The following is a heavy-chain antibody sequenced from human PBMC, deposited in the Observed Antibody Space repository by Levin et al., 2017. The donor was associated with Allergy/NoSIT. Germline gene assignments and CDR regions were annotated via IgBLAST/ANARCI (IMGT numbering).Heavy chain of an antibody. CDR1: GFTFSSYA. V-gene: IGHV3-30*04. CDR2: ISYDGSNK. J-gene: IGHJ4*02. D-gene: IGHD5-24*01. Sequence: GGSLRLSCAASGFTFSSYAMHWVRQAPGKGLEWVAVISYDGSNKYYADSVKGRFTISRDNSKNTLYLQMNSLRAEDTAVYYCARSGRDGYNFEYYFDYWGQGTLVTVSS. CDR3: ARSGRDGYNFEYYFDY.